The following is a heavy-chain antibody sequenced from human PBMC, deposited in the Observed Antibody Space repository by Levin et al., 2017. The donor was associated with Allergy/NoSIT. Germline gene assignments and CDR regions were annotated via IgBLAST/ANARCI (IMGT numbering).Heavy chain of an antibody. V-gene: IGHV3-48*01. CDR2: ISSSSSTI. Sequence: LTSETLSLTCAASGFTFSSYSMNWVRQAPGKGLEWVSYISSSSSTIYYADSVKGRFTISRDNAKNSLYLQMNSLRAEDTAVYYCARDGLVVPAAIEWLGYWGQGTLVTVSS. J-gene: IGHJ4*02. CDR3: ARDGLVVPAAIEWLGY. D-gene: IGHD2-2*01. CDR1: GFTFSSYS.